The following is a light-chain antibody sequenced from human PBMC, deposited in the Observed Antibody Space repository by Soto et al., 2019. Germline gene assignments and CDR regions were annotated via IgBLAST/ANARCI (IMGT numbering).Light chain of an antibody. CDR1: SSDVGSYNL. V-gene: IGLV2-23*02. Sequence: QSALTQPASVSGSPGQSITISCTGTSSDVGSYNLVSWYQQHPGKAPKLMIYEVSKRPSGVSNRFFGSKSGNTASLTISGLQAEDEADYYCCSYAGSSTFHVVFGGGTKLTVL. J-gene: IGLJ2*01. CDR2: EVS. CDR3: CSYAGSSTFHVV.